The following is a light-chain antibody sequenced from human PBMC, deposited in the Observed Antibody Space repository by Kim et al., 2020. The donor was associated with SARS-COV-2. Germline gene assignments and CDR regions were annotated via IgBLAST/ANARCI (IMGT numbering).Light chain of an antibody. CDR3: QQYNNLQAIT. CDR1: QDIRKF. V-gene: IGKV1-33*01. Sequence: AVGDSVTSTCQARQDIRKFLNWYQHKPGKAPELLISDASTLRTGVPSRFSGSASGTHFTFTISNLQPEDIATYYCQQYNNLQAITFGQGTRLEIK. CDR2: DAS. J-gene: IGKJ5*01.